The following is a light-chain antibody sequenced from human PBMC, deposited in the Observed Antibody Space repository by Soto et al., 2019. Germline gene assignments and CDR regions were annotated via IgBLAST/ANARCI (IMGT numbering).Light chain of an antibody. CDR1: QCIRND. J-gene: IGKJ5*01. Sequence: DIHITHSPSSLSASVLDIFSVTCRASQCIRNDLGWYQQKPGKAPKRLIYAASTLQSGVPSRFSGSGSGTEFTLRISSLQPEDFATYFCLQHNSYPITFGQGTRLEIK. CDR3: LQHNSYPIT. V-gene: IGKV1-17*01. CDR2: AAS.